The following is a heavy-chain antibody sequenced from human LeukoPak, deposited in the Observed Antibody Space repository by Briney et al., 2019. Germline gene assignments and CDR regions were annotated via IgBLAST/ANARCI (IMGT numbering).Heavy chain of an antibody. Sequence: GGSLRLSCAASGFKFDDYGMSWVRQVPGKGLEWVSGINWNGGSRGYADSVKGRFTISRDNAKNSVYLQMNSLRSEDTAFYHCARDRCSSTSCYNTPNWFDPWGQRTLVTVSS. J-gene: IGHJ5*02. CDR2: INWNGGSR. D-gene: IGHD2-2*02. V-gene: IGHV3-20*01. CDR3: ARDRCSSTSCYNTPNWFDP. CDR1: GFKFDDYG.